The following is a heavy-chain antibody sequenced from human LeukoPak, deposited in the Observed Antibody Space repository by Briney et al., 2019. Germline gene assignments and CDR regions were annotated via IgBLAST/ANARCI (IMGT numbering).Heavy chain of an antibody. J-gene: IGHJ3*02. D-gene: IGHD6-19*01. V-gene: IGHV4-59*01. CDR3: ARRGSGWYGEAFDI. CDR1: AGSISTYY. Sequence: SETRSLTCTVSAGSISTYYWTWLRQPPGKGLDWIGYIYYTGSTNYNPSLKSRVTISVDTSKNQFSLRLSSVTAADTAVYYRARRGSGWYGEAFDIWGRGTMVTVSS. CDR2: IYYTGST.